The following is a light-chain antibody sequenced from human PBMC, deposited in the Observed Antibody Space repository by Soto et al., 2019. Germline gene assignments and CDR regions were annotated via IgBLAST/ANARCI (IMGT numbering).Light chain of an antibody. Sequence: DIPMTQSPASLSASVGDRVTIACRASQHINSYLNWYQQKPGTAPKLLIYAASTLQSGVPSRFSGAGSGADFTLTINSLQPEDFATYYCQQSYTVPITFGQGTRLES. CDR3: QQSYTVPIT. J-gene: IGKJ5*01. CDR1: QHINSY. CDR2: AAS. V-gene: IGKV1-39*01.